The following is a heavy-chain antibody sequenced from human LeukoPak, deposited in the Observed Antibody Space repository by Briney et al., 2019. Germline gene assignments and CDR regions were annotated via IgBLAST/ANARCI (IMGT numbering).Heavy chain of an antibody. Sequence: GGSLRLSCVASGFTFSNYAMSWVRQAPGTGLEWVSSISATGSSTYYADSVKGRFTISRDNADNTLSLQMNSLEVDDTAIYYCVIDPNWGPIDWFDSWGQGTLATVSS. J-gene: IGHJ5*01. D-gene: IGHD7-27*01. CDR3: VIDPNWGPIDWFDS. V-gene: IGHV3-23*01. CDR1: GFTFSNYA. CDR2: ISATGSST.